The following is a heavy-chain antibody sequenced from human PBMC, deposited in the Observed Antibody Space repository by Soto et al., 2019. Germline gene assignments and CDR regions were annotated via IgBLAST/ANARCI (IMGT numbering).Heavy chain of an antibody. CDR3: GSPAIAAAVSAFDY. V-gene: IGHV4-34*01. CDR1: GGSFSGYY. J-gene: IGHJ4*02. Sequence: SETLSLTCAVYGGSFSGYYWSWIRQPPGKGLEWIGEINHSGSTNYNPSLKSRVTISVDTSKNQFSLKLSSVTAADTAVYYCGSPAIAAAVSAFDYWGQETLFTVSS. D-gene: IGHD6-13*01. CDR2: INHSGST.